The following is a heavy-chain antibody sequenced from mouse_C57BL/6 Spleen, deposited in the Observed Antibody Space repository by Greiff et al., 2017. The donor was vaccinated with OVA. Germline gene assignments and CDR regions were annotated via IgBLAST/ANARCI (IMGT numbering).Heavy chain of an antibody. CDR1: GYSITSGYD. D-gene: IGHD2-4*01. CDR3: AREGDYGRFAY. J-gene: IGHJ3*01. V-gene: IGHV3-1*01. CDR2: ISYSGST. Sequence: EVKLQESGPGMVKPSQSLSLTCTVTGYSITSGYDWHWIRHFPGNKLEWMGYISYSGSTNYNPSLKSRISITHDTSKNHFFLKLNSVTTEDTATYYCAREGDYGRFAYWGQGTLVTVSA.